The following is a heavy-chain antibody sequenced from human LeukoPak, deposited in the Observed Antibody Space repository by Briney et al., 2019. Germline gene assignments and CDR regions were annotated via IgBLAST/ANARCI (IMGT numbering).Heavy chain of an antibody. CDR2: ISGSSRSI. Sequence: GGSLRLSCTASGFTFSSYGVNWVRQAPGKGLEWVSYISGSSRSINYADSVKGRFTISRDNAKNSLYLQMNSLRDEDTAVYYCARDLPEGGTLVAFYWGQGTRVTVSS. D-gene: IGHD1-26*01. J-gene: IGHJ4*02. CDR3: ARDLPEGGTLVAFY. CDR1: GFTFSSYG. V-gene: IGHV3-48*02.